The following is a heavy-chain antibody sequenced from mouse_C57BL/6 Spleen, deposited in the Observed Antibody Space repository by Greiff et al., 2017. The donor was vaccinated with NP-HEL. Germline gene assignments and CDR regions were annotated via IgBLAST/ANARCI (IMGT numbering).Heavy chain of an antibody. V-gene: IGHV14-2*01. CDR1: GFNIKDYY. Sequence: VQLQQSGAELVKPGASVKLSCTASGFNIKDYYMHWVKQRTEQGLEWIGRIDPEDGETQYAPKFQGKATITADTSSNTAYLQLSSLTSEDAAFYYCASGTPFAYWGQGTLVTVSA. D-gene: IGHD4-1*01. CDR2: IDPEDGET. J-gene: IGHJ3*01. CDR3: ASGTPFAY.